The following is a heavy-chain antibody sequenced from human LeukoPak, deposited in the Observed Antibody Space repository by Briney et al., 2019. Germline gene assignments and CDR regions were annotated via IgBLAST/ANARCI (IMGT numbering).Heavy chain of an antibody. D-gene: IGHD3-22*01. Sequence: ASVTVSCTASGGTFSSYAISWVRQAPGQGLEWMGGIIPIFGTANYAQKFQGRVTITADESTSTAYMELSSLRSDDTAVYYCAREDYYDSSGADYWGQGTLVTVSS. CDR2: IIPIFGTA. V-gene: IGHV1-69*13. CDR1: GGTFSSYA. J-gene: IGHJ4*02. CDR3: AREDYYDSSGADY.